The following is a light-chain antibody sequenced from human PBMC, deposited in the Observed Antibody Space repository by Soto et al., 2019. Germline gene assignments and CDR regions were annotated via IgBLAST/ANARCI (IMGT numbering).Light chain of an antibody. CDR1: SSDVGSYNF. Sequence: QAVVTQPASVSGSPGQSITISCTGTSSDVGSYNFVSWFQQHPGKAPKVMIYEVNKRPSGISNRFSGSKSGNTASLTISGLQAEDEADYYCCSYAGSSTLVFGGGTKVTVL. V-gene: IGLV2-23*02. J-gene: IGLJ2*01. CDR2: EVN. CDR3: CSYAGSSTLV.